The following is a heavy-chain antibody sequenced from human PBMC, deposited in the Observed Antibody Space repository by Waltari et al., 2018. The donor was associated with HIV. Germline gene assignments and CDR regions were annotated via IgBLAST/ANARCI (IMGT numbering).Heavy chain of an antibody. CDR1: GGSFSGYS. Sequence: QVQLQQSGAGLLKPSENLSLTCDVSGGSFSGYSWSWIRQPPGKGLEWIGGINHSGSTNYTPSLDNRVTISADTSKKRFSLKLNSVTAADTAVYYCARVRSYYYYYMDVWGKGTTVTVSS. CDR3: ARVRSYYYYYMDV. CDR2: INHSGST. J-gene: IGHJ6*03. V-gene: IGHV4-34*01.